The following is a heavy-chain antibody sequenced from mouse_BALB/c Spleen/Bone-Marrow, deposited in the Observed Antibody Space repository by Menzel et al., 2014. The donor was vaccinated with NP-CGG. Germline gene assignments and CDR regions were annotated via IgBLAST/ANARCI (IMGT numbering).Heavy chain of an antibody. D-gene: IGHD1-1*01. CDR3: ARNFYGSAYFDF. V-gene: IGHV1-67*01. Sequence: VQRVESGPELVRPGVSVKISCKGSGYEFTDYAMHWVKQSHAKSLEWIGLISTYSGNTHYNQKFKGKATMTVDKSSSTAYMELARLTSEDSAIYYCARNFYGSAYFDFWGQGSTLTVSS. J-gene: IGHJ2*01. CDR1: GYEFTDYA. CDR2: ISTYSGNT.